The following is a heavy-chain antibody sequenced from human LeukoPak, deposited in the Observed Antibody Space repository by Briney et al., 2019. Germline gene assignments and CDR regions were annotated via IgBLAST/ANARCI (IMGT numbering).Heavy chain of an antibody. J-gene: IGHJ6*02. V-gene: IGHV3-49*04. Sequence: QSGGSLRLSCTASGFTFGDYAVSWVRRAPGGGLEWVGLIRRRAFGETADYGASVKGRFTISRDDSKSIAYLQMNSLKTEDTAVYYCTREGEAAAYGMDVWGQGTTVTVSS. CDR1: GFTFGDYA. D-gene: IGHD3-16*01. CDR2: IRRRAFGETA. CDR3: TREGEAAAYGMDV.